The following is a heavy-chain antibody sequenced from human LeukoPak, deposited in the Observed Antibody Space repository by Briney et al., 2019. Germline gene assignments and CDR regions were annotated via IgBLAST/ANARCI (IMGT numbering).Heavy chain of an antibody. Sequence: GGSLRLSCAASGFTFSSYSITWVRQAPGKGLEWVSSISTSSSYIYYADSVKGRFTISRDNGKNSLYLQLNSLRAEDTAVYYCATDRGFASFDYWGQGTLVTVSS. V-gene: IGHV3-21*01. CDR1: GFTFSSYS. D-gene: IGHD3-3*01. J-gene: IGHJ4*02. CDR2: ISTSSSYI. CDR3: ATDRGFASFDY.